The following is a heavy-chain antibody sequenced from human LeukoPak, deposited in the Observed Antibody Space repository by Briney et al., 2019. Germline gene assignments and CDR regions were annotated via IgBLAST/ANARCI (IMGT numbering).Heavy chain of an antibody. CDR2: IYSGGST. J-gene: IGHJ3*02. D-gene: IGHD3-16*01. CDR1: GFSISSNY. CDR3: GRGGIMISFGGVYVFDI. Sequence: GGSLRLSCAASGFSISSNYISWVRQAPGKGLVRVSVIYSGGSTFFAATVKGRFTISRGNSKNTMYHQMKSLGAEGTAVYYCGRGGIMISFGGVYVFDIRGQGTMVTVSS. V-gene: IGHV3-53*01.